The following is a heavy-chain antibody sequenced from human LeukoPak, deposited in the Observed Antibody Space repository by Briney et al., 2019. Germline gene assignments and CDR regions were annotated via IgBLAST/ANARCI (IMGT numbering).Heavy chain of an antibody. CDR3: ARVRIAAAGGRDYYYYYMDV. D-gene: IGHD6-13*01. Sequence: PSQTLSLTCTVSGGSISSGSYYWSWIRQPAGKGVEWIGRIYTSGSTNYNPSLKSRVTISVDTSKNQFSLKLSSVTAADTAVYYCARVRIAAAGGRDYYYYYMDVWGKGTTVTISS. CDR2: IYTSGST. CDR1: GGSISSGSYY. V-gene: IGHV4-61*02. J-gene: IGHJ6*03.